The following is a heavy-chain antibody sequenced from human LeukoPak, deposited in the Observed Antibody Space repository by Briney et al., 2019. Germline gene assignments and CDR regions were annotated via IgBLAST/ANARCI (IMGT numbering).Heavy chain of an antibody. CDR1: GGSFSGYY. V-gene: IGHV4-34*01. CDR3: ARVRPFCSGGSCYLGAFDY. D-gene: IGHD2-15*01. J-gene: IGHJ4*02. CDR2: INHSEST. Sequence: SETLSLTCAVYGGSFSGYYWSWIRQPPGKGREWIGEINHSESTNYNPSLKSRVTISVDTSKNQFSLKLSSVTVADTAVYYCARVRPFCSGGSCYLGAFDYWGQGTLVTVSS.